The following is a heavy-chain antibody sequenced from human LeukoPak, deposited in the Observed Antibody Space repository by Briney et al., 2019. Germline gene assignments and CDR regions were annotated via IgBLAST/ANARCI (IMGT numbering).Heavy chain of an antibody. J-gene: IGHJ2*01. CDR2: INHSGST. CDR3: ARARPDYAHTGVWYFDL. D-gene: IGHD4-23*01. CDR1: GGSFRGYY. Sequence: SETLSLTCAVYGGSFRGYYWSWIRQPPGKGLEGMGEINHSGSTNYNPSLKSRVTISVDTSKTQFSLQLSSVTAGYTAVYYCARARPDYAHTGVWYFDLWGRGTLVTVSS. V-gene: IGHV4-34*01.